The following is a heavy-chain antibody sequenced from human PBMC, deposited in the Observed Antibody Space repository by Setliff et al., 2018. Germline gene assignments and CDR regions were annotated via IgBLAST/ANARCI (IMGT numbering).Heavy chain of an antibody. Sequence: GASVKVSCKVSGYTLTELSRHWVRQAPGKGLEWMGGFGPEDGETIYAQKFQGRVTMTEDTSTDTAYMELSSLRSEDTAVYYCATGPVLIEGSSWFILDYWGQGTLVTVSS. CDR3: ATGPVLIEGSSWFILDY. V-gene: IGHV1-24*01. J-gene: IGHJ4*02. D-gene: IGHD6-13*01. CDR1: GYTLTELS. CDR2: FGPEDGET.